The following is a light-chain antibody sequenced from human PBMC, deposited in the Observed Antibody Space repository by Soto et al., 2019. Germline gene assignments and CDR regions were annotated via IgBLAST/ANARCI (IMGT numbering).Light chain of an antibody. V-gene: IGLV1-51*01. CDR3: AAWDRSLSGVV. CDR2: AND. J-gene: IGLJ3*02. Sequence: QSVLTQPPSVSAAPGQRVTISCSGSNSNIANNYVSWYQKLPGTAPKLLIYANDRRPSGIPDRFSASKSGASATLGITGLQTGDEADYYCAAWDRSLSGVVFGGGTKVTVL. CDR1: NSNIANNY.